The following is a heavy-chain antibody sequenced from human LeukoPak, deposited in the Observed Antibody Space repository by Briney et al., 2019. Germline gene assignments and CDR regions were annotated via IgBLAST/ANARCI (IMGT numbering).Heavy chain of an antibody. CDR2: INHSGST. J-gene: IGHJ6*02. CDR1: GGSVIHSGYY. Sequence: PSETLSLTCTVSGGSVIHSGYYWSWIRQPPGKGLEWIGEINHSGSTNYNPSLKSRVTISVDTSKNQFSLKLSSVTAADTAVYYCARKQRLIARDGGRDYYYYGMDVWGQGTTVTVSS. CDR3: ARKQRLIARDGGRDYYYYGMDV. V-gene: IGHV4-34*01. D-gene: IGHD2-15*01.